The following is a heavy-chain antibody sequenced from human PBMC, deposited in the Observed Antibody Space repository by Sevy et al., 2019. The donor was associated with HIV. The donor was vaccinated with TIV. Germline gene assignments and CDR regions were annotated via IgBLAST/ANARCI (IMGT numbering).Heavy chain of an antibody. V-gene: IGHV3-30-3*01. CDR2: ISYDGSTK. CDR1: GFTFSRYA. Sequence: GGSLRLSCAASGFTFSRYAMHWVRQAPGKGLEWLAVISYDGSTKYYTDSVKGRFTISRDNSKNTLYLQMNSLKVEDTAVYYGARVKWAYSFGYYGMDVWGQGTTVTVSS. D-gene: IGHD5-18*01. J-gene: IGHJ6*02. CDR3: ARVKWAYSFGYYGMDV.